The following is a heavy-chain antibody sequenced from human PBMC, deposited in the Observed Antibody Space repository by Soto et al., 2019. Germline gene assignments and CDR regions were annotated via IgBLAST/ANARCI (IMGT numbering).Heavy chain of an antibody. CDR2: IHPSGGT. V-gene: IGHV4-31*03. D-gene: IGHD4-4*01. J-gene: IGHJ4*02. CDR1: GGSISSGTYC. Sequence: QVQLQESGPGLVKPSLTLSLTFTVSGGSISSGTYCWNRIRQPPGKGLEWIGCIHPSGGTHYNPSLKSRVSISDDTSKNQFSLKVSSVTAADTAVYYCARGQDYSKSGYWGQGTLVTVSS. CDR3: ARGQDYSKSGY.